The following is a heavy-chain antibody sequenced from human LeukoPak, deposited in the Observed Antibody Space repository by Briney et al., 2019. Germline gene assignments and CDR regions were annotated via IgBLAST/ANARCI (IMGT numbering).Heavy chain of an antibody. CDR1: EYTFTNYA. Sequence: ASVKVSCTTSEYTFTNYAIAWVRQAPGQGLEWVGWVSGYNGDTNYAQKFQGRVAMTTDTSKDTAFMELRSLRSDDTAVYYCARIIRRPRAPRNNYGIDFQYWGQGTLVTVAS. J-gene: IGHJ4*02. V-gene: IGHV1-18*01. CDR2: VSGYNGDT. CDR3: ARIIRRPRAPRNNYGIDFQY. D-gene: IGHD3-10*01.